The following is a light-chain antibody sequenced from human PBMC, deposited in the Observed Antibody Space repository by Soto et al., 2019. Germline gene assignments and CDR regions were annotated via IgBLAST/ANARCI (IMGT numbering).Light chain of an antibody. J-gene: IGLJ3*02. CDR3: CSYAGSDTWA. CDR1: RSDVGNYNL. Sequence: QSVLTQPASVSGSPGQSITISCTGTRSDVGNYNLVSWYQQHPGKAPKLMIYEVNKRPSGVSNRVSGSKSGNTASLTISGLQTEYEADYYCCSYAGSDTWAFGGGTKLTVL. V-gene: IGLV2-23*02. CDR2: EVN.